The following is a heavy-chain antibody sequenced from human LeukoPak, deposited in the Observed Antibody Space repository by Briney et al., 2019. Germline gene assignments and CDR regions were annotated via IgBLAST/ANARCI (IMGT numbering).Heavy chain of an antibody. D-gene: IGHD3-10*01. CDR2: ISGSGGST. J-gene: IGHJ3*02. Sequence: PGGSLRLSCAASGFTFSSYAMSWVRQAPGKGLEWVSAISGSGGSTYYADAVKGRFTISRDNSKNTLYLKMNSLRAEDTAVYYCAKTHASYYYGSGSYRLDAFDIWGRGTMVTVSS. V-gene: IGHV3-23*01. CDR3: AKTHASYYYGSGSYRLDAFDI. CDR1: GFTFSSYA.